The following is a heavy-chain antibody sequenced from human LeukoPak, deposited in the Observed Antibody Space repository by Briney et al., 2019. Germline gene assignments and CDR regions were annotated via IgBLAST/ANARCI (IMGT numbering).Heavy chain of an antibody. CDR2: LYHSGST. D-gene: IGHD3-16*01. V-gene: IGHV4-4*02. CDR1: GGSISSRNW. J-gene: IGHJ4*02. Sequence: SETLSLTCTVSGGSISSRNWWTWVRQPPGKGLEWIGELYHSGSTNYNPSLKSRVTISVDTSRNQFSLKLTSLTAADTAVYYCARVGALESHYAFDFWGQGTLVTVSS. CDR3: ARVGALESHYAFDF.